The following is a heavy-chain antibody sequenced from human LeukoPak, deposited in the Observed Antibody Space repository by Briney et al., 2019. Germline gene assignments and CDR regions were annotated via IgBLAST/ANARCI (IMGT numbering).Heavy chain of an antibody. D-gene: IGHD1-26*01. CDR3: ARDLASYYGY. Sequence: KSSETLFLTCSVSGDSISSYFWSWIRQPAGKGLEWIGRIYASGSIKYNPSRKSRVTMSVDTSKNQFSLKLNSVTAADTAVYYCARDLASYYGYWGQGTLVTVSS. CDR2: IYASGSI. V-gene: IGHV4-4*07. J-gene: IGHJ4*02. CDR1: GDSISSYF.